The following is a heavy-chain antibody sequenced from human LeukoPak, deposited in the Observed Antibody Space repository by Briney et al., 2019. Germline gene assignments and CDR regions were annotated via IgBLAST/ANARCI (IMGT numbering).Heavy chain of an antibody. CDR1: GGSISSYY. CDR2: IYYSGST. D-gene: IGHD3-22*01. J-gene: IGHJ4*02. Sequence: PSETLSLTCTVSGGSISSYYWSWIRQPPGKGLEWIGYIYYSGSTNYNPSLKSRVTISVDMSKNQFSLKLSSVTAADTAVYYCARHYDSSGYWYYFDYWGQGTLVTVSS. V-gene: IGHV4-59*08. CDR3: ARHYDSSGYWYYFDY.